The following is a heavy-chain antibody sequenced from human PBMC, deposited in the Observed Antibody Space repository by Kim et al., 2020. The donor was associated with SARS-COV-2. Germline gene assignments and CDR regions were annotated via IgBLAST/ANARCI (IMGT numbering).Heavy chain of an antibody. D-gene: IGHD3-10*01. CDR1: GFTFSSYS. J-gene: IGHJ3*02. Sequence: GGSLRLSCAASGFTFSSYSMNWVRQAPGKGLEWVSSISSSSSYIYYADSVKGRFTISRDNAKNSLYLQMNSLRAEDTAVYYCARDRPARILWFRLVDAFDIWGQGTMVTVSS. CDR2: ISSSSSYI. V-gene: IGHV3-21*01. CDR3: ARDRPARILWFRLVDAFDI.